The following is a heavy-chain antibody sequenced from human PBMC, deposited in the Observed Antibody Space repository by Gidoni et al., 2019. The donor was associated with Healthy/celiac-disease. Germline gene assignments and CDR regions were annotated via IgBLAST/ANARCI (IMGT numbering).Heavy chain of an antibody. CDR1: GGTFSSYA. J-gene: IGHJ4*02. D-gene: IGHD3-22*01. CDR2: IIPILGIA. Sequence: QVQLVQSGAEVKKPGSSVKVSCKASGGTFSSYAISWVRQAPGQGLEWMGRIIPILGIANYAQKFQGRVTITADKSTSTAYMELSSLRSEDTAVYYCARDLLDSSGYYPIDYWGQGTLVTVSS. CDR3: ARDLLDSSGYYPIDY. V-gene: IGHV1-69*04.